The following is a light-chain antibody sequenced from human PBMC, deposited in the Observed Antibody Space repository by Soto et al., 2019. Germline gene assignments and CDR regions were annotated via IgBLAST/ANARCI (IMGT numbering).Light chain of an antibody. CDR3: QQCSNWPPT. CDR1: QSVSRY. V-gene: IGKV3-11*01. J-gene: IGKJ5*01. CDR2: EAS. Sequence: EILLTQSPVTLSVSAGERATLSCRASQSVSRYLGWYQQKPGQAPRLLIYEASNMATGIPSRFTGSGSGTEFTLTISRLQPEDFAVYYCQQCSNWPPTFGQGTRLEIK.